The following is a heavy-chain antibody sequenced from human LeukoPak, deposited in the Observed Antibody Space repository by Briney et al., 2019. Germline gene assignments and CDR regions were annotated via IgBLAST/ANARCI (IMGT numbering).Heavy chain of an antibody. CDR3: ARALDFHYDFWSGYGYYMDV. V-gene: IGHV4-39*07. D-gene: IGHD3-3*01. CDR2: IYYSGST. Sequence: SETLSLTCTVSGDSISSSSYYWGWIRQPPVKGLEWIGSIYYSGSTYYNPSLKSRVTISVDTSKNQFSLKLSSVTAADTAVYYCARALDFHYDFWSGYGYYMDVWGKGTTVTVSS. CDR1: GDSISSSSYY. J-gene: IGHJ6*03.